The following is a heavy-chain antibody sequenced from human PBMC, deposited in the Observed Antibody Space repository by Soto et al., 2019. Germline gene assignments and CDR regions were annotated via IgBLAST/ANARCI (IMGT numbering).Heavy chain of an antibody. J-gene: IGHJ6*02. CDR1: GGSISSHY. Sequence: QVQLQESGPGLVKPSETLSLICTVSGGSISSHYWSWIRQPPGKGLEWIGYLYYSGSTDYNPSLRCRVTISGDTSKTQFSLKLSSVTAADTAVYFCARGSGCSGGGFYYGLDVWGQGTTVTVSS. V-gene: IGHV4-59*11. D-gene: IGHD2-15*01. CDR3: ARGSGCSGGGFYYGLDV. CDR2: LYYSGST.